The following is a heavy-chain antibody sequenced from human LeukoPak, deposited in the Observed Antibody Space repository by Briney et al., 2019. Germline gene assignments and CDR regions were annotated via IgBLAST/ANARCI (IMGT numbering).Heavy chain of an antibody. D-gene: IGHD2-21*01. CDR3: ARGDLPFRTPFDH. V-gene: IGHV1-2*02. CDR1: GYRFTGYF. J-gene: IGHJ4*02. CDR2: INPNSGGT. Sequence: ASVKVSCKASGYRFTGYFVHWVRQAPGQGLEWMGWINPNSGGTDYAQKFQGRVTMTRDTSIGTAYMDLSRLRSDDTAVYYCARGDLPFRTPFDHWGQGTLVTVSS.